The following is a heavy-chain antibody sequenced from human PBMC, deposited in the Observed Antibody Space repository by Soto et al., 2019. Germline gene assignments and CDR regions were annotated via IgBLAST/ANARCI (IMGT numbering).Heavy chain of an antibody. Sequence: QITLKESGPTLVKPTQTLTLTCTFSGFSLSTSGVGVGWIRQPPGKALEWLALIYWDDDKRYCPSLKSRRTISKGHSKNHAVLKMTKMDPVDTAEYFFGHRYSYGLVDYWGQETLVAAYS. CDR2: IYWDDDK. J-gene: IGHJ4*02. CDR1: GFSLSTSGVG. D-gene: IGHD5-18*01. CDR3: GHRYSYGLVDY. V-gene: IGHV2-5*02.